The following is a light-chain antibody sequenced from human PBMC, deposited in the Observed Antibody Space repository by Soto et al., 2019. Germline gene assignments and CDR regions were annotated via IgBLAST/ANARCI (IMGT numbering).Light chain of an antibody. J-gene: IGKJ1*01. V-gene: IGKV1-5*03. CDR3: QQYSSYWT. CDR2: KAS. Sequence: IQMTQSPSSLSASVGDRVTITCRASQSISSWLAWYQQKPGKAPKLLIYKASSLESGVPSRFSGSGSGTEFTLTISSLQPDDFATYYCQQYSSYWTFAQGTKVDIK. CDR1: QSISSW.